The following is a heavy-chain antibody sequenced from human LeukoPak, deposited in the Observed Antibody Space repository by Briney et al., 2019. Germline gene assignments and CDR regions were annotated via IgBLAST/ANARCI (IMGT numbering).Heavy chain of an antibody. V-gene: IGHV4-34*01. CDR1: GGSFSGYY. CDR3: ARGTPITMIVKWLSWFDP. CDR2: IKHSGST. J-gene: IGHJ5*02. Sequence: SETLSLTCAVYGGSFSGYYWSWIRQPPGKGLEWIGEIKHSGSTNYNPSLKSRVTISVDTSKNQFSLKLSSVTAADTAVYYCARGTPITMIVKWLSWFDPWGQGTLVTVSS. D-gene: IGHD3-22*01.